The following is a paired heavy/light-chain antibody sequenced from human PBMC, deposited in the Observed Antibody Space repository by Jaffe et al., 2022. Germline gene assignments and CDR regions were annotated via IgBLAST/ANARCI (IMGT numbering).Light chain of an antibody. V-gene: IGKV3-20*01. CDR2: GAS. CDR3: QQYGSSPGWT. CDR1: QSVSSSY. J-gene: IGKJ1*01. Sequence: EIVLTQSPGTLSLSPGERATLSCRASQSVSSSYLAWYQQKPGQAPRLLIYGASSRATGIPDRFSGSGSGTDFTLTISRLEPEDFAVYYCQQYGSSPGWTFGQGTKVEIK.
Heavy chain of an antibody. J-gene: IGHJ4*02. CDR2: IRYDGSNK. Sequence: QVQLVESGGGVVQPGGSLRLSCAASGFTFSSYGMHWVRQAPGKGLEWVAFIRYDGSNKYYADSVKGRFTISRDNSKNTLYLQMNSLRAEDTAVYYCAKGGTGIAHFFLSRDDYWGQGTLVTVSS. CDR1: GFTFSSYG. CDR3: AKGGTGIAHFFLSRDDY. V-gene: IGHV3-30*02. D-gene: IGHD6-13*01.